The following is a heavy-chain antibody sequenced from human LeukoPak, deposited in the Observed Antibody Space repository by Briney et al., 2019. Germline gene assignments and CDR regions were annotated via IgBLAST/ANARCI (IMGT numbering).Heavy chain of an antibody. D-gene: IGHD3-10*02. Sequence: GGSLRLSCAASGFTFSNYGMHWVRQAPGKGLEWVAVISYDGSNKHYADSVKGRFTISRDNSKNTLYLQMNSLRSEDTAVYYCVCWGYYMGVWGKGTTVTISS. CDR3: VCWGYYMGV. J-gene: IGHJ6*03. CDR1: GFTFSNYG. V-gene: IGHV3-30*03. CDR2: ISYDGSNK.